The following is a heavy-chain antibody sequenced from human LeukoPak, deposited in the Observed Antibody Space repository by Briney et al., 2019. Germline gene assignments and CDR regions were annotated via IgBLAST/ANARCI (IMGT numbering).Heavy chain of an antibody. CDR3: AAKGNGYTGIYVFAH. CDR1: GFTFSSYA. Sequence: GGSLRLSCAASGFTFSSYAMTWVRQAPGKGLEWVSVLYASGITKYADSVKGRFTISRDTSDNTLNLQMNDLGAEDSAVYYCAAKGNGYTGIYVFAHWGQGTLVTVSA. CDR2: LYASGIT. J-gene: IGHJ4*02. D-gene: IGHD1-26*01. V-gene: IGHV3-66*01.